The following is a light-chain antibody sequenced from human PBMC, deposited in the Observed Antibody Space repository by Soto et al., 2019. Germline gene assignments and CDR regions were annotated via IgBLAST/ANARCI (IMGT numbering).Light chain of an antibody. J-gene: IGKJ1*01. V-gene: IGKV3-20*01. CDR1: QTVSSSY. CDR3: QQYGDSPLT. Sequence: DIVLTQSPGTLSLSPGERATLSCRASQTVSSSYLAWYQQKPGQAPRLLIYGASTGAAGIPDRFSGSGSGTDFTLTISRLEPEDFEVYYCQQYGDSPLTFGQGTKVDIK. CDR2: GAS.